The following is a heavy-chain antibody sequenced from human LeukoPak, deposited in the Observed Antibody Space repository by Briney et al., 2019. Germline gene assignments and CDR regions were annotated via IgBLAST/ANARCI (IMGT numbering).Heavy chain of an antibody. J-gene: IGHJ4*02. D-gene: IGHD6-19*01. CDR1: GFTFSSYA. CDR3: AKEDSSGPIDY. Sequence: GGSLRLSCSASGFTFSSYAMHWVRQAPGKGLEYVSAISSNGGSTYYADSVKGRFTISRDNSKNTLYLQMNSLRAEDTAVYYCAKEDSSGPIDYWGQGTLVTVSS. CDR2: ISSNGGST. V-gene: IGHV3-64*04.